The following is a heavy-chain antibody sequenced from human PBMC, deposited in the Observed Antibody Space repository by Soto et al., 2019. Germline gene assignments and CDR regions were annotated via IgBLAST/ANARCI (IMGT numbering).Heavy chain of an antibody. V-gene: IGHV1-69*01. Sequence: QVQLVQSGAEVKKPGSSVKVSCKASGGTFSSYAISWVRQAPGQGLEWMGGSIPIFGTANYAQKFQGRVTITADESTSTAYMELSSLRSEDTAVYYCARARESYYDSSGYLNWFDPWGQGTLVTVSS. CDR3: ARARESYYDSSGYLNWFDP. J-gene: IGHJ5*02. CDR1: GGTFSSYA. CDR2: SIPIFGTA. D-gene: IGHD3-22*01.